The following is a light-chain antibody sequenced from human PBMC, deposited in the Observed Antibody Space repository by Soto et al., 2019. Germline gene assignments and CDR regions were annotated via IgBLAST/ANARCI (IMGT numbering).Light chain of an antibody. Sequence: EIVMTQSPATLSVSPGETATLSCRASQTVSSNVAWYQQKRGQAPRLLIYGASTRATGIPARFSGSGSGTAFTLTISSLQSEDFAVYYCQQYDRWVTFGPGTTVDIK. CDR1: QTVSSN. CDR2: GAS. V-gene: IGKV3-15*01. J-gene: IGKJ3*01. CDR3: QQYDRWVT.